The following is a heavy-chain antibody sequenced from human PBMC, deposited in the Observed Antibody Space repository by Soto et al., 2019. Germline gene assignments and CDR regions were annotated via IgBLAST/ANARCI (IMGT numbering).Heavy chain of an antibody. CDR1: GGSISSGDYY. CDR2: IYYSGST. J-gene: IGHJ4*02. V-gene: IGHV4-30-4*01. D-gene: IGHD3-16*02. CDR3: ASQLVKATYYDYVWGSYRPKNFDY. Sequence: QVQLQESGPGLVKPSQTLSLTCTVSGGSISSGDYYWSWIRQPPGKGLEWIGYIYYSGSTNYNPSLKSRVTISVDTSKNQFSLKLSSVTAADTAVYYCASQLVKATYYDYVWGSYRPKNFDYWGQGTLVTVSS.